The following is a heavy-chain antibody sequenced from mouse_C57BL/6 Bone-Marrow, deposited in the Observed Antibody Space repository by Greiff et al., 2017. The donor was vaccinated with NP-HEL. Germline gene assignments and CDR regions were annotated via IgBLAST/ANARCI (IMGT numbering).Heavy chain of an antibody. CDR3: ARRGVTYDSALDY. CDR1: GFTFTSYA. J-gene: IGHJ4*01. Sequence: QVHVMQSGADLVKPGASVKMSCKASGFTFTSYAMHWVHQSPGQGLEWVGYINPSSGNINYNQKFKDKATLTADKSSSTAYMQLSSLTSEDSAVYVYARRGVTYDSALDYWGQGTSVTVSA. D-gene: IGHD2-2*01. CDR2: INPSSGNI. V-gene: IGHV1-4*01.